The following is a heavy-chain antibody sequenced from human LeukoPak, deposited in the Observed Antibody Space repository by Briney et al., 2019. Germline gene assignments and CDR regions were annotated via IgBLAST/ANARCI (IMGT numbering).Heavy chain of an antibody. CDR1: GFTFSSYG. D-gene: IGHD2-2*01. V-gene: IGHV3-30*02. J-gene: IGHJ4*02. CDR2: IRYDGSNK. CDR3: VKGPEYQLLWRGGADY. Sequence: PGGSLRLSCVASGFTFSSYGMHWVRQAPGKGLEWVAFIRYDGSNKYYADSVKGRFTISRDNSKNTLYLQMNSLRAEDTAVYYCVKGPEYQLLWRGGADYWGQGTLVTVS.